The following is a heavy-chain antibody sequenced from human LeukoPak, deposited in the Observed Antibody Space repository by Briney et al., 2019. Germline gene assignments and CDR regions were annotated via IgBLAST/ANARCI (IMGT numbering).Heavy chain of an antibody. CDR2: ISWNSGSI. J-gene: IGHJ4*02. CDR3: AKSGSPGPGGSSAGGFDY. V-gene: IGHV3-9*01. D-gene: IGHD6-6*01. Sequence: GGSLRLSCAASGFTFDDYAMHWVRQAPGKGLEWVSGISWNSGSIGYADSVKGRFTISRDNAKNSLYLQMNSLRAKDTASYYCAKSGSPGPGGSSAGGFDYWGQGTLVTVSS. CDR1: GFTFDDYA.